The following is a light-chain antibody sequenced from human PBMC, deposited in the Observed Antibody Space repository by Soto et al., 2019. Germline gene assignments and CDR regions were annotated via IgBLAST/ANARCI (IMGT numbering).Light chain of an antibody. CDR1: QSVSSN. V-gene: IGKV3-15*01. CDR3: QQCHDWPHT. Sequence: EIVMTQSPATLSVSPGERATLSCRASQSVSSNLAWYQQKPGQAPRLLIYGASTRATGIPARFSGRGSGTEFTLTISSLQSEDCAVYYCQQCHDWPHTFGQGNKLEIK. J-gene: IGKJ2*01. CDR2: GAS.